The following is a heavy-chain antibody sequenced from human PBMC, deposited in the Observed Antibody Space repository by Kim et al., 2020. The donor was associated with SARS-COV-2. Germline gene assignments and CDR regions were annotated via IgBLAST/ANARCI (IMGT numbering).Heavy chain of an antibody. CDR1: RFTFTGYA. D-gene: IGHD2-2*03. Sequence: GGSLRLSCTTSRFTFTGYAMSWVRQAPGKGLEWVSSIDGSDGTTYYVDSVKGRFTISRDNSKNTLYLQMNSLRADDTAVYYCMKGGWGWIWDHWGQGTRV. CDR2: IDGSDGTT. V-gene: IGHV3-23*01. J-gene: IGHJ4*02. CDR3: MKGGWGWIWDH.